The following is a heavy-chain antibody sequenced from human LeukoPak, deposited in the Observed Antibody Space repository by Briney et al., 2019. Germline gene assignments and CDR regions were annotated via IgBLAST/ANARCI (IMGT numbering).Heavy chain of an antibody. J-gene: IGHJ6*03. CDR1: GFTFDDYA. CDR3: AKDHTRYYYYMDV. V-gene: IGHV3-9*01. Sequence: PGGSLRLSCAASGFTFDDYAMHWVRQAPGKGLEWVSGISWNSGSIGYADSVEGRFTISRDNAKNSLYLQMNSLRAEDTALYYCAKDHTRYYYYMDVWGKGTTVTVSS. CDR2: ISWNSGSI.